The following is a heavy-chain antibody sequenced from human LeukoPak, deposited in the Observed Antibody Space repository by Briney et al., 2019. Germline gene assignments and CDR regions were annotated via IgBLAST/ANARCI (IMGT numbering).Heavy chain of an antibody. CDR1: GGSISSSSYY. V-gene: IGHV4-39*01. J-gene: IGHJ5*01. CDR2: IYYSGST. CDR3: ARHDAIRPNWFDS. Sequence: KPSETLSLTCTVSGGSISSSSYYWAWIRQSPGKGLEWIGSIYYSGSTYYNPSLKSRVTISVDTSKNQFSLKLSSVTAADTAVYYCARHDAIRPNWFDSWGQGTLVTVSS.